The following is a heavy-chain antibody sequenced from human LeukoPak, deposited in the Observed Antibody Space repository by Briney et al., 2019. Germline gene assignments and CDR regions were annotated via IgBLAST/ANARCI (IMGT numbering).Heavy chain of an antibody. D-gene: IGHD3-10*01. CDR1: GGSVSGAY. V-gene: IGHV4-34*01. Sequence: SQTLSLTCAVDGGSVSGAYWSCIRQPPGNWLEWIGEVNHSGRTNYNPSLKSRVTKSVDTSKNQFSLKLSSVNAADTAVNYCXXLGGDXXXGSYFYYYYYMDVWGKGTTVTVSS. CDR2: VNHSGRT. J-gene: IGHJ6*03. CDR3: XXLGGDXXXGSYFYYYYYMDV.